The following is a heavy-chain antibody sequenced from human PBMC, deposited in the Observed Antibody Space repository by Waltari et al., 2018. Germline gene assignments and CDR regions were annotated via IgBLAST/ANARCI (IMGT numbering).Heavy chain of an antibody. J-gene: IGHJ1*01. CDR3: ARNQFHLD. Sequence: EVQLVESGGGLVQPGGSLRLSCATSPSHFRRYWITLVRKAPGKGLEWVANIKPEGSVKNYVDSVKGRFTISRDNSKNSLFLQMDSLRAEDTAVYYCARNQFHLDWGKGALVTVSS. CDR1: PSHFRRYW. V-gene: IGHV3-7*01. CDR2: IKPEGSVK.